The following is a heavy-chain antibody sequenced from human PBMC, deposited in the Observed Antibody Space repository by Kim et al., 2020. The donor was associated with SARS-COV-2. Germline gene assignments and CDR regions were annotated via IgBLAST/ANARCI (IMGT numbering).Heavy chain of an antibody. V-gene: IGHV3-9*01. CDR3: AKDIGPGVHDAVDL. J-gene: IGHJ3*01. D-gene: IGHD7-27*01. Sequence: ANYVKGRVTISRDNAKNSRYLQMDSLRAEDTAWYYCAKDIGPGVHDAVDLWGQGTLVFVSS.